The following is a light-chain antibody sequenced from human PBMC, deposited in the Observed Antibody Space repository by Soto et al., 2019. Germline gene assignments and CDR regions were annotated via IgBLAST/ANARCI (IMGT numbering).Light chain of an antibody. V-gene: IGKV3-20*01. CDR3: QQFGVSPT. J-gene: IGKJ4*01. CDR1: QSVSSSY. Sequence: EIVLPQSTGTLSLSPGERATLSCRASQSVSSSYLAWYQQKPGQAPRLLIYGASSRATDIPDRFSGSGSGTDFTLTISKLEPEDFAVYYCQQFGVSPTFGGGTKVDIK. CDR2: GAS.